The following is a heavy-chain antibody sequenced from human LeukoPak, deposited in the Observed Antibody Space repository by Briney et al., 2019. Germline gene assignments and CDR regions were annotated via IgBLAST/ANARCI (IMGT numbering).Heavy chain of an antibody. J-gene: IGHJ4*02. Sequence: SETLSLTCTVSGGSISSSSYYWSWIRQPAGKGPDWIGRIYTSESIYYNPSLKSRVTMSLDTSRNQISLKLSSVTAADTAVYYCARDDVGITAVGSVWGQGTLVTVSS. CDR2: IYTSESI. V-gene: IGHV4-61*02. D-gene: IGHD6-13*01. CDR3: ARDDVGITAVGSV. CDR1: GGSISSSSYY.